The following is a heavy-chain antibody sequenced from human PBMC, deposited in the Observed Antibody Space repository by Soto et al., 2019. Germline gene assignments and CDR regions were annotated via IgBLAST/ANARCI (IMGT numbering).Heavy chain of an antibody. J-gene: IGHJ4*02. CDR3: ARSIVVVTALDY. Sequence: QVQLVQSGAEEKKPGASVKVSCKASGYTFTSYAMHWVRQAPGQRLEWMGWINAGNGNTKYSQKFQGRVTITRDTSASTAYMELSSLRSEDTAVYYCARSIVVVTALDYWGQGTLVTVYS. CDR2: INAGNGNT. D-gene: IGHD2-21*02. CDR1: GYTFTSYA. V-gene: IGHV1-3*05.